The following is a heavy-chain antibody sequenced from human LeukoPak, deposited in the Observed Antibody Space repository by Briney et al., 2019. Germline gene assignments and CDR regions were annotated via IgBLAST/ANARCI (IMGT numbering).Heavy chain of an antibody. D-gene: IGHD3-22*01. Sequence: ASVKVSCKASGYTFTSYGISWVRQAPGQGLEWMGWISAYNGNTNYAQKLQGRVTMTTDTSRSTAYMELRSLRSDDTAVYYCARFMTYYYDSSGYPYGMDVWAKGPRSPSP. CDR3: ARFMTYYYDSSGYPYGMDV. V-gene: IGHV1-18*01. CDR2: ISAYNGNT. CDR1: GYTFTSYG. J-gene: IGHJ6*02.